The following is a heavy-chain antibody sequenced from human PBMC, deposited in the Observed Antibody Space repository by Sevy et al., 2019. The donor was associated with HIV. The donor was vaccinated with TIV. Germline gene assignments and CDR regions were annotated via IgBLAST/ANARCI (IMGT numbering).Heavy chain of an antibody. D-gene: IGHD6-13*01. CDR3: VGQEQLGKLDN. CDR2: ISRNGDNT. Sequence: GSLRLSCSASGFTFSTYAMHWVRQAPGKGLEYVSGISRNGDNTHYADSVKGRFTISRDNSKNIVYLQMGSLRAGDTAVLYCVGQEQLGKLDNWGQGTLVIVSS. CDR1: GFTFSTYA. J-gene: IGHJ4*02. V-gene: IGHV3-64D*06.